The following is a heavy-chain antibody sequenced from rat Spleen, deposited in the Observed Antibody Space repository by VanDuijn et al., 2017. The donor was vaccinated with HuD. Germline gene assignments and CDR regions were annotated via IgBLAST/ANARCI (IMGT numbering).Heavy chain of an antibody. CDR2: ISTGGGNT. V-gene: IGHV5S13*01. J-gene: IGHJ3*01. Sequence: EVQLAESGGGLVQPGRSLKLSCAASGITFSDNYMAWVRQAPTKGLEWVASISTGGGNTYYRDSVKGRFTISRDNAKNTQYLQMDSLRSEDTATYYCTTGDYGYTRLFVYWGQGTLVTVSS. D-gene: IGHD1-6*01. CDR1: GITFSDNY. CDR3: TTGDYGYTRLFVY.